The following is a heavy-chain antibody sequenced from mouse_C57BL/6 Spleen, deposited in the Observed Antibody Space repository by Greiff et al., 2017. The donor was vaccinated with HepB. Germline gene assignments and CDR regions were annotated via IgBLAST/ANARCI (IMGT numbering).Heavy chain of an antibody. CDR2: INPNYGTT. D-gene: IGHD2-10*02. Sequence: VQLQQSGPELVKPGASVKISCKASGYSFTDYNMNWVKQSNGKSLEWIGVINPNYGTTSYNQKFKGKATLTVDQSSSTAYMQLNRLTSEDSAVYYGAREGYGNICRCAYWGQGTLVTVSA. CDR1: GYSFTDYN. CDR3: AREGYGNICRCAY. J-gene: IGHJ3*01. V-gene: IGHV1-39*01.